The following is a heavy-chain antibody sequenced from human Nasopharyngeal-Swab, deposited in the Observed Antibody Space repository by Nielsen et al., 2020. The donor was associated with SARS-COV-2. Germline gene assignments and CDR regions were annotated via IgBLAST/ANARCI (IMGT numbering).Heavy chain of an antibody. Sequence: GESLKISCAASGFTFSSYAMSWVRQAPGKGLEWVSAISGSGGSTYYADSVKGRFTISRDNSKNTLYLQMNSLRAEDTAVYYCARGPRTYYYDSSGYYYFDYWGQGTLVTVSS. CDR3: ARGPRTYYYDSSGYYYFDY. D-gene: IGHD3-22*01. CDR2: ISGSGGST. J-gene: IGHJ4*02. CDR1: GFTFSSYA. V-gene: IGHV3-23*01.